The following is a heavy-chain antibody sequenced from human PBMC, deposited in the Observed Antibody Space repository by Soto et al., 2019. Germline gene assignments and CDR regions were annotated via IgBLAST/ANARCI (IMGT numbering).Heavy chain of an antibody. Sequence: DVQVVESGGGLVQPGGSLRLSCVVSGFSFSSYWMTWVRQAPGQGLEWLAYMDQDGSQIYYVDSVRGRFTISRDNAKNSLYLQMNSLRVDDTAVYYCAREMGVIGAPGYTWFDPWGQGALVTVSS. J-gene: IGHJ5*02. CDR2: MDQDGSQI. CDR3: AREMGVIGAPGYTWFDP. D-gene: IGHD1-26*01. CDR1: GFSFSSYW. V-gene: IGHV3-7*01.